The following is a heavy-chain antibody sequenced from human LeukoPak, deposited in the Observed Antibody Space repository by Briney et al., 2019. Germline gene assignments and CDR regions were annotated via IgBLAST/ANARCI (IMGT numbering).Heavy chain of an antibody. Sequence: GASVKVSCKASGGTFSSYAISWVRQAPGQGLEWMGRIIPILGIANYAQKFQGRVTITADKSTSTAYMELSSLRSEDTAVYYCARDQGSWGPEWYLDYWGQGTLVTVSS. V-gene: IGHV1-69*04. D-gene: IGHD3-3*01. CDR3: ARDQGSWGPEWYLDY. CDR2: IIPILGIA. J-gene: IGHJ4*02. CDR1: GGTFSSYA.